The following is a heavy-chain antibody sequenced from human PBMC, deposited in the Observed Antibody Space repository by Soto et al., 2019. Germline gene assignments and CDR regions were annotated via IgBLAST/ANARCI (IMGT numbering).Heavy chain of an antibody. Sequence: GGSLRLSCAASGFTFSSYAMHWVRQAPGKGLEWVAVISYDGSNKYYADSVKGRFTISRDNSKNTLYLQMNSLRAEDTAVYYCARELGLMVLYYYYGMDVWGQGTTVTVSS. CDR1: GFTFSSYA. CDR2: ISYDGSNK. J-gene: IGHJ6*02. V-gene: IGHV3-30-3*01. D-gene: IGHD2-8*01. CDR3: ARELGLMVLYYYYGMDV.